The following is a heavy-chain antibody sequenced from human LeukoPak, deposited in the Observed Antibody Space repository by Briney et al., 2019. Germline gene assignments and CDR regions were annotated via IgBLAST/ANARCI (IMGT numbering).Heavy chain of an antibody. J-gene: IGHJ6*02. V-gene: IGHV1-69*13. Sequence: SVKVSCKASGGTFSSYAISWVRQAPGQGLEWMGGIIPIFGTANYAQKFQGRVTITADESTSTAYMELSSLRSEDTAVYYCARALRERITMVRGYYYYGMDVWGQGTTVTVSS. CDR3: ARALRERITMVRGYYYYGMDV. CDR2: IIPIFGTA. D-gene: IGHD3-10*01. CDR1: GGTFSSYA.